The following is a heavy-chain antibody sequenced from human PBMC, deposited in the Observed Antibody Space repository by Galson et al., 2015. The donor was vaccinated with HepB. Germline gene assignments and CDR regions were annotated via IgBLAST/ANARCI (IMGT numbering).Heavy chain of an antibody. CDR2: ISSSSSYI. Sequence: SLRLSCAASGFTFSSYSMNWVRQAPGKGLEWVSSISSSSSYIYYADSVKGRFTISRDNAKNSLYLQMNSLRAEDTAVYYCARGRIGIAVAWMEGYYFDYWGQGTLVTVSS. CDR1: GFTFSSYS. V-gene: IGHV3-21*01. D-gene: IGHD6-19*01. CDR3: ARGRIGIAVAWMEGYYFDY. J-gene: IGHJ4*02.